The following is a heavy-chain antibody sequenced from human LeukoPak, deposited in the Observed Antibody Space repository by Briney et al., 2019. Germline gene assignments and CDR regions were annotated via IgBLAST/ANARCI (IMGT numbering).Heavy chain of an antibody. J-gene: IGHJ6*02. CDR1: GGSFSGYY. CDR2: LYYNGTT. Sequence: SETLSLTCAVYGGSFSGYYWSWIRQPPGKGLEWIGSLYYNGTTYFNSSLKTRVTMSVDTSENQFSLQLSSVTAADTAVYYCASVVSASYSYSYSYGMDVWGQGITVTVSS. V-gene: IGHV4-34*01. CDR3: ASVVSASYSYSYSYGMDV. D-gene: IGHD3-22*01.